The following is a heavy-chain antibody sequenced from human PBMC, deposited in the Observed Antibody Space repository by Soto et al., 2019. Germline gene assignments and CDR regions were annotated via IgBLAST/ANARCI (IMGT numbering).Heavy chain of an antibody. CDR3: ARDNYGPLGY. CDR1: GYTFTDYY. J-gene: IGHJ4*02. CDR2: VDPNSGAS. D-gene: IGHD3-10*01. Sequence: ASVKVSCKPSGYTFTDYYIHWVRQAPGLGLEWMGWVDPNSGASRKTQKFQGSLTRTRDTSTTTVYMELSSLTSDDTAVYYCARDNYGPLGYWGQGTLVTVSS. V-gene: IGHV1-2*02.